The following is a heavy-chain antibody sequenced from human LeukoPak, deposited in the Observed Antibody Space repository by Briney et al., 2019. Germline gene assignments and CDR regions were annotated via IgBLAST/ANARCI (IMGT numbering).Heavy chain of an antibody. CDR2: ISRSGSTK. J-gene: IGHJ3*02. CDR3: ARDLEVAILRYFDWLLCPPDAFDI. D-gene: IGHD3-9*01. V-gene: IGHV3-11*04. CDR1: GFTFSDYN. Sequence: GGSLRLSCAASGFTFSDYNMRWIRQAPGKGLEWVSSISRSGSTKYYADSVKGRFTISRDNAKNSLFPQMNSLRAEDTAVYYCARDLEVAILRYFDWLLCPPDAFDIWGQGTMVTVSS.